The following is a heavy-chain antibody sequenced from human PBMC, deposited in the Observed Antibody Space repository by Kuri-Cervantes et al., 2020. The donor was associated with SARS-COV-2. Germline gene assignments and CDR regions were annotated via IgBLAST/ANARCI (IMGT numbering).Heavy chain of an antibody. V-gene: IGHV4-59*05. CDR2: IYYSGST. Sequence: GSLRLSCTVSGGSISSYYWSWIRQPPGKGLEWIGSIYYSGSTYYNPSLKSRVTISLDTSKNQFSLKLRSMTAADTAVYYCAGGVTIFGVVQSFDDWGQGTLVTVSS. CDR1: GGSISSYY. CDR3: AGGVTIFGVVQSFDD. J-gene: IGHJ4*02. D-gene: IGHD3-3*01.